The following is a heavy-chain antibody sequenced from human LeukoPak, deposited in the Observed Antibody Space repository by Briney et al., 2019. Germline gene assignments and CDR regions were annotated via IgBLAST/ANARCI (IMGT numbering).Heavy chain of an antibody. CDR3: ARLRGSYLDY. J-gene: IGHJ4*02. Sequence: SETLSLTCTVSGGSISSYYWSWIRQPPGKGLEWIGYIYYSGSTNYNPSLKSRVTISVDTSKNQFSLKLSSVTAADTAVYYCARLRGSYLDYWGQGTLVTVSS. CDR1: GGSISSYY. V-gene: IGHV4-59*12. D-gene: IGHD1-26*01. CDR2: IYYSGST.